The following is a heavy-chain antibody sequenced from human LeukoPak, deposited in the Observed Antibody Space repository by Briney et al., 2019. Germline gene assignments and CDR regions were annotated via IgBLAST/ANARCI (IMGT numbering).Heavy chain of an antibody. V-gene: IGHV1-2*04. CDR2: INPDSGGT. D-gene: IGHD5-18*01. J-gene: IGHJ4*02. Sequence: ASVKVFCKASGYTFTDYYIYWVRQAPGQGLEWMGWINPDSGGTNYAQKFQDWVTMTRDTSISTAYMELRRLRSDDTAVYYCARVRSEDNDWYGYGYWGQGSLVTVSS. CDR1: GYTFTDYY. CDR3: ARVRSEDNDWYGYGY.